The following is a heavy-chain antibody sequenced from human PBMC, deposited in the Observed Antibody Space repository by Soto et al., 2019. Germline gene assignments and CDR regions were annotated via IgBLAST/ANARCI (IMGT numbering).Heavy chain of an antibody. CDR2: IYYSGST. V-gene: IGHV4-59*01. Sequence: QVQLQESGPGLVKPSETLSLTCTVSGGSISSYYWSWIRQPPGKGLEWIGYIYYSGSTNYNPSLKRRATXSXHXXKDHFSLQLSSVTAADPAVYYCARAGYSSGNWFDPWGQGTLVTVSS. J-gene: IGHJ5*02. D-gene: IGHD5-18*01. CDR3: ARAGYSSGNWFDP. CDR1: GGSISSYY.